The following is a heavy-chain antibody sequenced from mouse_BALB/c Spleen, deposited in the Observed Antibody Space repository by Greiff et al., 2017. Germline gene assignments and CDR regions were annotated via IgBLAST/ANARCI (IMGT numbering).Heavy chain of an antibody. V-gene: IGHV3-6*02. D-gene: IGHD4-1*01. Sequence: EVQLQESGPGLVKPSQSLSLTCSVTGYSITSGYYWNWIRQFPGNKLEWMGYISYDGSNNYNPSLKNRISITRDTSKNQFFLKLNSVTTEDTATYYCARGWDEWYFDVWGAGTTVTVSS. CDR1: GYSITSGYY. CDR2: ISYDGSN. J-gene: IGHJ1*01. CDR3: ARGWDEWYFDV.